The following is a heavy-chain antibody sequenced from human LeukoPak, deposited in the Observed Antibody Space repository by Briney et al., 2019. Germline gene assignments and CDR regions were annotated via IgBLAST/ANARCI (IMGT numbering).Heavy chain of an antibody. V-gene: IGHV3-23*01. Sequence: GGSLRLSCAASGFTFSSYDMSWVRQAPGKGLEWVSTISGSGGSTYYVASVKGRFTISRDNSKNTLYLQINSLRAEDTAVYYCAHDLGGVRYYYMDVWGKGTKVTVSS. CDR2: ISGSGGST. CDR3: AHDLGGVRYYYMDV. D-gene: IGHD3-3*01. J-gene: IGHJ6*03. CDR1: GFTFSSYD.